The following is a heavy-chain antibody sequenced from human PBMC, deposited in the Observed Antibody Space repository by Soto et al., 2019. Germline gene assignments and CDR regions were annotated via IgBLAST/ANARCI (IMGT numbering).Heavy chain of an antibody. D-gene: IGHD2-21*02. J-gene: IGHJ4*02. V-gene: IGHV4-30-4*01. CDR2: IYYSGST. CDR3: ARRPADDVVTAIPCAY. Sequence: QVQLQESGPGLVKPSQTLSPTCTVSGGSISSGDYYWSWIRQPPGKGLEWIGYIYYSGSTYYNPSLKSRVTLSXXTXQXXCSLKLRSVTAAATAVYYCARRPADDVVTAIPCAYWGQGTLVTVSS. CDR1: GGSISSGDYY.